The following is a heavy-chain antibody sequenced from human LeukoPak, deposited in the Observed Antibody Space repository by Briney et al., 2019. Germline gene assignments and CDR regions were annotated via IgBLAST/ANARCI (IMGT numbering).Heavy chain of an antibody. V-gene: IGHV1-69*04. CDR3: ASDYYDSSGYPPKYDY. Sequence: ASVKVSCKASGYTFTGYYMHWVRQAPGQGLEWMGRIIPILGIANYAQKFQGRVTITADKSTSTAYMELSSLRSEDTAVYYCASDYYDSSGYPPKYDYWGQGTLVTVSS. D-gene: IGHD3-22*01. J-gene: IGHJ4*02. CDR1: GYTFTGYY. CDR2: IIPILGIA.